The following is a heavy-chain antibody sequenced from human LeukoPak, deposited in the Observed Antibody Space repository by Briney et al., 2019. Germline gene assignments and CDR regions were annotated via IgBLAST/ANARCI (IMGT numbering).Heavy chain of an antibody. CDR1: GFTFSSHA. CDR3: AREGIFRKMDFDY. D-gene: IGHD2/OR15-2a*01. V-gene: IGHV3-23*01. J-gene: IGHJ4*02. CDR2: ITNDNYDT. Sequence: GGSLRLSCAASGFTFSSHAMSWVRQAPEKGLEWVSSITNDNYDTFYADSVKGRFTISRDESKTTLYLQMKSLRAEDTAVYYCAREGIFRKMDFDYWGQGTLVTVSS.